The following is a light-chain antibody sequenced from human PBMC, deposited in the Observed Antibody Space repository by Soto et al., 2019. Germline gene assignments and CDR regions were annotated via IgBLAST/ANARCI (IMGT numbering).Light chain of an antibody. CDR3: CSFARGSSYV. CDR1: SSDVGSYNL. J-gene: IGLJ1*01. V-gene: IGLV2-23*01. CDR2: EGS. Sequence: QSALTQPASVSGSPGQSITISCTGTSSDVGSYNLVSWYQQHPGKAPKLIISEGSERPSGVSTRFSGSKSGNTASLPISGLQAEDEADYHCCSFARGSSYVFATGTKVTVL.